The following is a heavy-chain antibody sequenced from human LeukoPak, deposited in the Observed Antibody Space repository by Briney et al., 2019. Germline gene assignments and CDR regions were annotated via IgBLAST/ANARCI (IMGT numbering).Heavy chain of an antibody. CDR3: AREVSYCSGGSCYPGGFDY. V-gene: IGHV1-8*01. J-gene: IGHJ4*02. Sequence: GASVKVSCKASGYTFTSYEINWVRQATGHGLEWMGWMNPNSGKTGYAQKFQGRVTMTRNTSISTAYMELSSLRSEDTAVYYCAREVSYCSGGSCYPGGFDYWGQGTLVTVSS. D-gene: IGHD2-15*01. CDR2: MNPNSGKT. CDR1: GYTFTSYE.